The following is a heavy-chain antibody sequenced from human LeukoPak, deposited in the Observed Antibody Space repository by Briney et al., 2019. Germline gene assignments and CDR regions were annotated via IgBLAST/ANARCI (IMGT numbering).Heavy chain of an antibody. CDR1: GGSISSSSYY. Sequence: ASETLSLTCTVSGGSISSSSYYWGWIRQPPGKGLEWIGSIYYSGSTYYNPSLKSRVTISVDTSKNQFSLKLSSVTAADTAVYYCARSPVMEWYFDLWGRGTLVTVSS. CDR3: ARSPVMEWYFDL. J-gene: IGHJ2*01. D-gene: IGHD2-8*01. V-gene: IGHV4-39*07. CDR2: IYYSGST.